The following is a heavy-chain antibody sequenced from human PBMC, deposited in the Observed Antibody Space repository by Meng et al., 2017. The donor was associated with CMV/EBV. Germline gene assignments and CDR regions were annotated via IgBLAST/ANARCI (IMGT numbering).Heavy chain of an antibody. D-gene: IGHD2-2*01. CDR3: ARDLFPQIVVVPAAMEY. V-gene: IGHV1-18*01. CDR1: GYTFTSYG. J-gene: IGHJ4*02. Sequence: ASVKVSCKASGYTFTSYGISWVRQAPGQGLEWMGWISAYNGNTNYAQKLQGRVTMTTGTSTSTAYMELRSLRSDDTAVYYCARDLFPQIVVVPAAMEYWGQGTLVTVSS. CDR2: ISAYNGNT.